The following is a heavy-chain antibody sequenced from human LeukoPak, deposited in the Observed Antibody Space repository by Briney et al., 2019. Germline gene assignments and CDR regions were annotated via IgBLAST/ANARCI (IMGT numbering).Heavy chain of an antibody. CDR2: IYPGDSAT. J-gene: IGHJ4*02. D-gene: IGHD6-19*01. Sequence: GEPLKICCKASGYCIASDWIGRLRPIPGKVLEWMGIIYPGDSATSYSPSFQGQVTISADKSISTAFLQWSCLKASDTAIYYCARRSVGVTGSGWYGLYWGKGVLVTVSS. CDR1: GYCIASDW. V-gene: IGHV5-51*01. CDR3: ARRSVGVTGSGWYGLY.